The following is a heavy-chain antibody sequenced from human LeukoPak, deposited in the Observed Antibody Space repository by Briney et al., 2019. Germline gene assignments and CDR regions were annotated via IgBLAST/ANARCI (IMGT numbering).Heavy chain of an antibody. J-gene: IGHJ4*02. D-gene: IGHD1-20*01. Sequence: SEXLSLTCTMSGGSISTYYWSWIRHSPGKGLEWIGFIQYSGNTKSNPSLKGRVTISLDMSKNQFSLRLTSVTAADTAVYYCARETNNWALDYWGQGTLVTVSS. CDR2: IQYSGNT. CDR3: ARETNNWALDY. CDR1: GGSISTYY. V-gene: IGHV4-59*01.